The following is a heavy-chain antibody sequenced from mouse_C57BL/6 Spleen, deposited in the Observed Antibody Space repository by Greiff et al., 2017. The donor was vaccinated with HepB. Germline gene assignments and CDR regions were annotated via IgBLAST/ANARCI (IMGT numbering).Heavy chain of an antibody. Sequence: QVQLQQPGAELVRPGSSVKLSCKASGYTFTSYWMHWVKQRPIQGLEWIGNIDPSDSETHYNQKFKDKATLTVDKSSSTAYMQLSSLTSEDSAVYYCARGAQAYAMDYWGQGTSVTVSS. CDR3: ARGAQAYAMDY. D-gene: IGHD3-1*01. CDR1: GYTFTSYW. CDR2: IDPSDSET. J-gene: IGHJ4*01. V-gene: IGHV1-52*01.